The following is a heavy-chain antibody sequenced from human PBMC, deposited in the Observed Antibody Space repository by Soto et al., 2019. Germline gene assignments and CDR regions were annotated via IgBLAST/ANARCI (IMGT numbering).Heavy chain of an antibody. J-gene: IGHJ4*02. CDR3: ATCATVTTYYFDY. CDR2: ISYDGSNK. Sequence: QVQLVESGGGVVQPGRSLRLSCAASGFTFSSYAMHWVRQAPGKGLEWVAVISYDGSNKYYADSVKGRFTISRDNSKNPLYLQMNSLRAEDAAVYYCATCATVTTYYFDYWGQGTLVTVSS. V-gene: IGHV3-30-3*01. D-gene: IGHD4-17*01. CDR1: GFTFSSYA.